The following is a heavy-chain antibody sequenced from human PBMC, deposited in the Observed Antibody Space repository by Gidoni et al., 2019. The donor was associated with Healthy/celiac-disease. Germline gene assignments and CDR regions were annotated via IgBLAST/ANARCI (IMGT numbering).Heavy chain of an antibody. V-gene: IGHV3-30*04. J-gene: IGHJ2*01. CDR3: ARDGGGDWYFDL. CDR2: ISYDGSKK. D-gene: IGHD2-21*01. Sequence: QVQLVESGGGVVQLGRSLRLSCAASGSSFSSYAMHWVRQAPGKGLEWVAVISYDGSKKYYADSVKGLFTISRDNSKNTRYLQMNSLRAEDTSVYYCARDGGGDWYFDLWGRGTLVTVSS. CDR1: GSSFSSYA.